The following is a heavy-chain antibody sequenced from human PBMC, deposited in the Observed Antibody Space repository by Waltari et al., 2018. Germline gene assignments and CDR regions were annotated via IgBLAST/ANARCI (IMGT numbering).Heavy chain of an antibody. CDR3: ARDRGWGITDY. CDR1: GVPLSSFY. CDR2: ASHSGGS. D-gene: IGHD7-27*01. J-gene: IGHJ4*02. Sequence: QVLLQESGPRLVKPSETLSLICTVSGVPLSSFYWSWVRQSPVMGLEWIGYASHSGGSNFNPSLKSRVTISVDTSKNQFSLKLNSVTVADTAVYFCARDRGWGITDYWGQGILVTVSS. V-gene: IGHV4-59*01.